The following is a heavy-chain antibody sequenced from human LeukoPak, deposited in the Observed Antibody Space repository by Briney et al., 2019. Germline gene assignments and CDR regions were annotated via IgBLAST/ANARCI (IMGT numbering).Heavy chain of an antibody. CDR1: GFTFSSYA. D-gene: IGHD1-26*01. CDR3: AKLSRVGATDFDY. J-gene: IGHJ4*02. CDR2: IGGAGAGA. V-gene: IGHV3-23*01. Sequence: GGSLRLSCAASGFTFSSYAKSWVRQAPGMGLEWVSGIGGAGAGANYADSVKGRFTISRDNSKNTLYLQMNSLRAEDTAIYYCAKLSRVGATDFDYWGQGTLVTVSS.